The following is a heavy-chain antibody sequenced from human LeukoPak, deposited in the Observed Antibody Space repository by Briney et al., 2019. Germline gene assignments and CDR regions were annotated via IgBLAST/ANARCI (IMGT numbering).Heavy chain of an antibody. CDR1: GFTFSSYS. V-gene: IGHV3-48*01. CDR3: AKDETYYYDSSGYPYDAFDI. CDR2: ISSSSSTI. Sequence: GGSLRLSCAGSGFTFSSYSMNWVRQAPGKGLKWVSYISSSSSTIYYADSVKGRFTISRDNAKNSLYLQMNSLRAEDTAVYYCAKDETYYYDSSGYPYDAFDIWGQGTMVTVSS. J-gene: IGHJ3*02. D-gene: IGHD3-22*01.